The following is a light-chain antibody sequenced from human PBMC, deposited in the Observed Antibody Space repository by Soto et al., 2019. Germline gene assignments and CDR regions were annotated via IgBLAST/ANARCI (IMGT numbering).Light chain of an antibody. J-gene: IGKJ1*01. V-gene: IGKV3-20*01. CDR3: QQYGSSPRT. CDR1: RGVSANY. Sequence: ESLLTQSPSTLSLSPGEGAPLSCRASRGVSANYLAWYQQKPGQAPTLLIYGASIRAAGIPDRFSGSGSGTDFTLTIRRLEPDDFAVYYCQQYGSSPRTFGQGTKVDIK. CDR2: GAS.